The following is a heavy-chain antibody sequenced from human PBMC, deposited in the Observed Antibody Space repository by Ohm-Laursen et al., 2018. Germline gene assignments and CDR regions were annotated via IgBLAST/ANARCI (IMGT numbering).Heavy chain of an antibody. Sequence: SLRLSCTATGFTFSSYAMSWVRQAPGKGLEWVSAISGSGGSTYYADSVKGRFTISRDNSKNTLYLQMNSLRAEDTAVYYCATRPPLNYYYYGMDVWGQGTTVTVSS. CDR1: GFTFSSYA. CDR2: ISGSGGST. V-gene: IGHV3-23*01. D-gene: IGHD3-16*01. J-gene: IGHJ6*02. CDR3: ATRPPLNYYYYGMDV.